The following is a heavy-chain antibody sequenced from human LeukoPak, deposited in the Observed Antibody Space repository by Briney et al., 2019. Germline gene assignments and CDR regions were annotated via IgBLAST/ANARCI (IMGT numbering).Heavy chain of an antibody. V-gene: IGHV4-61*02. CDR3: ARVGYYYDSSGYSDAFDI. Sequence: PSETLSLTCTVSDGSISSGSYYWSWIRQPAGKGLEWIGRIYTSGSTNYNPSLKSRVTISVDTSKNQFSLKLSSVTAADTAVYYCARVGYYYDSSGYSDAFDIWGQGTMVAVSS. D-gene: IGHD3-22*01. CDR2: IYTSGST. J-gene: IGHJ3*02. CDR1: DGSISSGSYY.